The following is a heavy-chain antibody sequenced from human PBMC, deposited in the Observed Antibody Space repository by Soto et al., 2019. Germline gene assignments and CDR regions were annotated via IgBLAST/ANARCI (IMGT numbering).Heavy chain of an antibody. V-gene: IGHV3-30*18. Sequence: QVQLVESGGGVVQPGRSLRLSCAASGFIFSNYGMHWVRQAPGKGLEWVALISYDGSKQYYIDAVKGRFTVSRDNSKNPLYQQTSSLRADDAAGYCGAEEWADSWTGEWGQGTLVTVSS. CDR3: AEEWADSWTGE. CDR2: ISYDGSKQ. CDR1: GFIFSNYG. J-gene: IGHJ4*02. D-gene: IGHD3-9*01.